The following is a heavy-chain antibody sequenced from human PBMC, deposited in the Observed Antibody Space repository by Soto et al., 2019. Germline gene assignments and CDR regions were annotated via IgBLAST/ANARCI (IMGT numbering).Heavy chain of an antibody. J-gene: IGHJ4*02. CDR1: GGSISSGGYY. D-gene: IGHD3-10*01. CDR2: IYYSGST. Sequence: SETLSLTCTVSGGSISSGGYYWSWIRQHPGKGLEWIGYIYYSGSTYYNPSLKSRVTISVDTSKNQFSLKLSSVTAADTAVYNCAREYLPYGSGSYGIDYWGQGTLVTVSS. V-gene: IGHV4-31*03. CDR3: AREYLPYGSGSYGIDY.